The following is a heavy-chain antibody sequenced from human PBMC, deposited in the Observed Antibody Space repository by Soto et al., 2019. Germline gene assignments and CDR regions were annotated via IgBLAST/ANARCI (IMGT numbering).Heavy chain of an antibody. J-gene: IGHJ5*01. Sequence: GSLRLSCAASGFTFSRYGMNWLRQAPGKGLEWVASISSSTSYVYYADSVKGRFTTSRDNAKSILYLEMYALRTEDTAVYYCARDPSEGRVGNWFESWGQGTLVTVSS. D-gene: IGHD2-2*01. CDR2: ISSSTSYV. CDR1: GFTFSRYG. V-gene: IGHV3-21*06. CDR3: ARDPSEGRVGNWFES.